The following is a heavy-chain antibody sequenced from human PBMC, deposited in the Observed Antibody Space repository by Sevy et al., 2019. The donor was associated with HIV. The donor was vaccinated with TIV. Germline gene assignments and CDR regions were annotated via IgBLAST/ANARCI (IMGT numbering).Heavy chain of an antibody. CDR3: ARAGSGWYDHYFDP. J-gene: IGHJ4*02. D-gene: IGHD6-19*01. CDR2: MNPNSGNT. V-gene: IGHV1-8*01. Sequence: GESLKISCKASGYTFTSYDSNWVRQATGQGLEWMGWMNPNSGNTGYAQKFQGRVTMTRNTSISTAYMELRSLRSEDTAMYYCARAGSGWYDHYFDPWGQGTRVTVSS. CDR1: GYTFTSYD.